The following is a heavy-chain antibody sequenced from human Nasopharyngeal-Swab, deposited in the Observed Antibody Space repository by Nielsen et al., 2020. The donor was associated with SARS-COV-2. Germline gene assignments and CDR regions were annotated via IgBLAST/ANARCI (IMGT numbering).Heavy chain of an antibody. CDR2: INPNSGGT. V-gene: IGHV1-2*06. J-gene: IGHJ3*02. Sequence: ASVKVSCKASGYTFTGYYMHWVRQAPGQGLEWMGRINPNSGGTNYAQKVQGRVTMTRDTSISTAYMELSRLRSDDTAVYYCARDSPYSSSWYTDAFDIWGQGTMVTVSS. CDR3: ARDSPYSSSWYTDAFDI. CDR1: GYTFTGYY. D-gene: IGHD6-13*01.